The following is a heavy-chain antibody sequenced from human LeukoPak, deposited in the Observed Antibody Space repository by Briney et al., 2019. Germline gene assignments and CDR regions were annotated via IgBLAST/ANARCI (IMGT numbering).Heavy chain of an antibody. CDR2: INHSGST. CDR3: ARQRYSDFDSTNDYHYYLDV. D-gene: IGHD5-12*01. Sequence: SETLSLTCAVYGGSFSGYYWSWIRQPPGKGLEWIGEINHSGSTNYNPSLKSRVTISLDTSRNQFSLKLSSVTAADTAVYYCARQRYSDFDSTNDYHYYLDVWGKGTTVTVSS. J-gene: IGHJ6*03. CDR1: GGSFSGYY. V-gene: IGHV4-34*01.